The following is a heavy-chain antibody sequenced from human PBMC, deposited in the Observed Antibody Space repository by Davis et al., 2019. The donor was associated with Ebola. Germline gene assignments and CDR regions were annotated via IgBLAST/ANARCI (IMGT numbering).Heavy chain of an antibody. CDR3: ARSYCSRDTCYSGAGAF. V-gene: IGHV1-3*04. J-gene: IGHJ4*02. Sequence: AASMKVSCKASGYTFTNYAIHWVRQAPGQSLQWMGWIDTGNGNTKYLQSFQGRLTLTRDTSANTVYMELSSLTSEDTAIYFCARSYCSRDTCYSGAGAFWGQGTLVTVSS. CDR1: GYTFTNYA. CDR2: IDTGNGNT. D-gene: IGHD2-21*01.